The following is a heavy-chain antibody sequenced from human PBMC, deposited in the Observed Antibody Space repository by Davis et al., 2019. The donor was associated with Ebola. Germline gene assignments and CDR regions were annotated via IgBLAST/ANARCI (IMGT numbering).Heavy chain of an antibody. V-gene: IGHV1-46*01. D-gene: IGHD1-26*01. J-gene: IGHJ4*02. CDR2: INPSGGST. CDR1: GYTFTSYY. Sequence: ASVKVSCKASGYTFTSYYMHWVRQAPGQGLEWMGIINPSGGSTSYAQKFQGRVTMTRDTSISTASMELSRLRSDDTAVYYCARGGSSKTFDYWGQGTLVTVSS. CDR3: ARGGSSKTFDY.